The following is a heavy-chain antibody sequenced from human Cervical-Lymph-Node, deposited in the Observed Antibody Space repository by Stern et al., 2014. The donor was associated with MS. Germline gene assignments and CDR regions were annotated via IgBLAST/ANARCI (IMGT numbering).Heavy chain of an antibody. J-gene: IGHJ6*02. Sequence: MQLVQSGGGLIQPGRSLRLSCAASGFTFDDYAMHWVRQAPGKGLEWVSGITWDSSSLDYADSVKGRFTISRDNAKNSLYLQVDSLRPEDTAFYYCARARRVATRRSAYYYYGMDVWGHGTAVTVSS. CDR2: ITWDSSSL. D-gene: IGHD6-6*01. CDR1: GFTFDDYA. CDR3: ARARRVATRRSAYYYYGMDV. V-gene: IGHV3-9*01.